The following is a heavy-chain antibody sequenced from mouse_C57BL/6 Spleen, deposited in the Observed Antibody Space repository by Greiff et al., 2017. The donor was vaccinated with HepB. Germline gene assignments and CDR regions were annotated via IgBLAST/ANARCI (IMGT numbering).Heavy chain of an antibody. CDR1: GYTFTDYN. CDR2: INPNNGGT. Sequence: EVQLQQSGPELVKPGASVKIPCKASGYTFTDYNMDWVKQSHGKSLEWIGDINPNNGGTIYNQKFKGKATLTVDKSSRTAYMELRSLTSEDTAVYYCARWDDGYYGAMDYWGQRTSVTVSS. D-gene: IGHD2-3*01. J-gene: IGHJ4*01. CDR3: ARWDDGYYGAMDY. V-gene: IGHV1-18*01.